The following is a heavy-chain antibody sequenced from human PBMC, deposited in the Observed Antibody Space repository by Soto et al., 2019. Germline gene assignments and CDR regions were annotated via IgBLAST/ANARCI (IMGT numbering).Heavy chain of an antibody. CDR2: IVPMNGSP. Sequence: SVKVCCKASGGMFYNSAINWVRQAPGQGLEWMGGIVPMNGSPKYAQEFLGRVKSSADASATTAYMELTSLKSDDTAVYYCARVIGVASMDHWGQGTQVTVSS. CDR3: ARVIGVASMDH. J-gene: IGHJ4*02. V-gene: IGHV1-69*13. D-gene: IGHD5-12*01. CDR1: GGMFYNSA.